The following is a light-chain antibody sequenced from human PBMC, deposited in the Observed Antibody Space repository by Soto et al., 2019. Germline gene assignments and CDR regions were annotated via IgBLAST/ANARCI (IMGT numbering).Light chain of an antibody. CDR2: WAS. Sequence: DIVMTQSPDSLAVSLGERATINCKSSQSVLKSSDNNNYLAWYQQKPGQPPKLLIYWASTRESGVPDRFSGSGSETDFTLTISSLQAEDVAVDYCQQYCRPPQKFGQGTKVEIK. J-gene: IGKJ1*01. CDR1: QSVLKSSDNNNY. CDR3: QQYCRPPQK. V-gene: IGKV4-1*01.